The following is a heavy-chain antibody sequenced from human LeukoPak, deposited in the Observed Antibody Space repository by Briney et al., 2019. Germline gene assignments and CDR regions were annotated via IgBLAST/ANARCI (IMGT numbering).Heavy chain of an antibody. CDR2: IRPMNSDV. D-gene: IGHD2-2*01. CDR1: GYNFNTYW. J-gene: IGHJ4*02. V-gene: IGHV5-51*01. Sequence: GESLKISCKGSGYNFNTYWVAWVRQLPGKGLEWMGIIRPMNSDVRYSPSFQGQVTISADRTINTAYLQWSSLTASDTAMYYCARHEYCSSTSCYSFDYWGQGTLVTVSS. CDR3: ARHEYCSSTSCYSFDY.